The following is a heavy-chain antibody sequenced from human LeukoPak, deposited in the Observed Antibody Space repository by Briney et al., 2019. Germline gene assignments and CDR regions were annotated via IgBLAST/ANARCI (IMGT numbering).Heavy chain of an antibody. CDR1: GFTFSSYE. Sequence: GGSLRLSCAASGFTFSSYEMNWVRQAPGKGLEWVAVISYDESNKYYADSVKGRFTVSRDNSKNTLYLQMNSLRAEDTAVYYCARVRDSSNWYVFDIWGQGTMVTVSS. CDR3: ARVRDSSNWYVFDI. J-gene: IGHJ3*02. D-gene: IGHD6-13*01. CDR2: ISYDESNK. V-gene: IGHV3-30*03.